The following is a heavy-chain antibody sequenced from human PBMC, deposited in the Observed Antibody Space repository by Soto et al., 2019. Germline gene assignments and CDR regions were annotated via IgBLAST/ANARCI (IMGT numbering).Heavy chain of an antibody. CDR2: ISAYNGNT. Sequence: ASVKVSCKAAGYMFISYGINWVRQAPGQGLEWMGWISAYNGNTKYAQNLQGRVTMTTDTSTSTAYMEMRSLRSDDTAVYYCVRDLDGSGSYYTDYWGPGTLVTVSS. CDR3: VRDLDGSGSYYTDY. V-gene: IGHV1-18*01. CDR1: GYMFISYG. D-gene: IGHD3-10*01. J-gene: IGHJ4*02.